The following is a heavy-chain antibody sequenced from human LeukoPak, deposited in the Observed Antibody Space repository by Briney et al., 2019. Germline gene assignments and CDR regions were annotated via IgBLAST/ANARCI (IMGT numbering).Heavy chain of an antibody. CDR3: ARATPGWNSQLNAFDI. V-gene: IGHV1-46*01. CDR2: INPSGGST. D-gene: IGHD1-7*01. CDR1: GYTFTSYY. J-gene: IGHJ3*02. Sequence: ASVKVSCKASGYTFTSYYMHWVRQAPGQGLGWMGIINPSGGSTSYAQKFQGRVTMTRDTSTSTVYMELSSLRSEDTAVYYCARATPGWNSQLNAFDIWGQGTMVTVSS.